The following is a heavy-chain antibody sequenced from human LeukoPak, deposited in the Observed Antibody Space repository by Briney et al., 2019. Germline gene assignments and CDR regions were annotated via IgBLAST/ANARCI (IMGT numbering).Heavy chain of an antibody. J-gene: IGHJ5*02. V-gene: IGHV3-30-3*01. CDR1: GFTFSSYA. Sequence: PGGSLRLSCAASGFTFSSYAMHWVRQAPGKGREGGADISYDGSNKYYADSVKGRFTISRDNSKNTLYLQMNSLRAEDTAVYYCARDPDYYGSGSPENWFDPWGQGTLVTVSS. CDR2: ISYDGSNK. CDR3: ARDPDYYGSGSPENWFDP. D-gene: IGHD3-10*01.